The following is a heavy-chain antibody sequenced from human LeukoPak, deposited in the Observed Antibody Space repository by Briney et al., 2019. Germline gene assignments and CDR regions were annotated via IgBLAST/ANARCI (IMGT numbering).Heavy chain of an antibody. Sequence: QPGGSLRLSCEGSGFIFSRYSSYAMNWVRQAPGKGLEWVAAISGGSDVTNYADSVKGRFTISRDNSKNTVHMQMNSLGAEDTAVYYCATQTSGWAPYFDYWGQGTLVTVSS. CDR2: ISGGSDVT. J-gene: IGHJ4*02. D-gene: IGHD6-19*01. CDR3: ATQTSGWAPYFDY. CDR1: GFIFSRYSSYA. V-gene: IGHV3-23*01.